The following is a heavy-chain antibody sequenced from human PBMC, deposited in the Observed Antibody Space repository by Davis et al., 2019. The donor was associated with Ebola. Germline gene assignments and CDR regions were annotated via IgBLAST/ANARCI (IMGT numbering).Heavy chain of an antibody. D-gene: IGHD6-19*01. J-gene: IGHJ6*02. CDR3: AKEEAWQWLVQNQADYYYGMDV. CDR1: GYTFTSYD. CDR2: MNPNSGNT. Sequence: ASVKVSCKASGYTFTSYDINWVRQATGQGLEWMGWMNPNSGNTGYAQKFQGRVTMTRNTSISTAYMELSSLRAEDTAVYYCAKEEAWQWLVQNQADYYYGMDVWGQGTTVTVSS. V-gene: IGHV1-8*01.